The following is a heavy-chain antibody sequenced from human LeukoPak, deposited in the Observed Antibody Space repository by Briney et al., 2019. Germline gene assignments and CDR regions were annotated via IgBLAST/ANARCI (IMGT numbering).Heavy chain of an antibody. J-gene: IGHJ2*01. V-gene: IGHV3-23*01. CDR2: ISGSGGST. Sequence: GGSLRLSCAASGFTFSSYAMSWVRQAPGKGLEWVSSISGSGGSTYYADSVKGRFTISRDNSKNTAYLQLNSLRAEDTAVYYCAKDIVVVPAPVRHFDLWGRGTLVTVSS. CDR3: AKDIVVVPAPVRHFDL. D-gene: IGHD2-2*01. CDR1: GFTFSSYA.